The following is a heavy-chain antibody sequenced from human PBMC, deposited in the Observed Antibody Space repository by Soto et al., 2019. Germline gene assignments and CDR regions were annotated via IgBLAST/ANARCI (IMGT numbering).Heavy chain of an antibody. CDR1: GGSFGAYF. V-gene: IGHV4-34*01. D-gene: IGHD2-21*02. CDR2: INHSGIA. Sequence: QVQLQQWGAGLLKPSETLSLTCAVSGGSFGAYFWNWIRQSPRKGLEWIVEINHSGIANYNPSLKRRVVASVDSSKNQLFLNLRSVTAADTAVYYCAVTATHNSFDPWGQGTLVTVSS. CDR3: AVTATHNSFDP. J-gene: IGHJ5*02.